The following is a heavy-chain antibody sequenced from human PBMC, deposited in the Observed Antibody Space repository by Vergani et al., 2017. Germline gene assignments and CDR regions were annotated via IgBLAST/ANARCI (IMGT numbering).Heavy chain of an antibody. J-gene: IGHJ3*02. D-gene: IGHD3-16*02. CDR2: INIGGRT. CDR3: AREITAETRNRYGIDI. Sequence: EVQLVESGGGLVQPGGSLRLSCAASSFSVSIYYMTWVRQAPGKGLGGVLTINIGGRTNYSDSGKGRLTLTRYDSKNTLHLQMNSLRPEDTAVYYCAREITAETRNRYGIDIWCQGTMVSVSS. CDR1: SFSVSIYY. V-gene: IGHV3-66*02.